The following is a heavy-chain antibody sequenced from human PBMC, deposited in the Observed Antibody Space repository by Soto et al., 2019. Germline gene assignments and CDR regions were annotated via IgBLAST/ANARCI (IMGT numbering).Heavy chain of an antibody. V-gene: IGHV1-3*04. D-gene: IGHD2-8*01. CDR1: GYSFSKYA. Sequence: QAQLVQSGAEVKKPGASVKLSCKASGYSFSKYAVQWVRQAPGQSLEWMGWIHTGDGDTKFSQKFHDRVTITRDTSATTVYMEFSSLRSEDTAIYYCARVPRYTSDIVQVPAVMYEDWFVPWGQGTLVTVSS. CDR3: ARVPRYTSDIVQVPAVMYEDWFVP. CDR2: IHTGDGDT. J-gene: IGHJ5*02.